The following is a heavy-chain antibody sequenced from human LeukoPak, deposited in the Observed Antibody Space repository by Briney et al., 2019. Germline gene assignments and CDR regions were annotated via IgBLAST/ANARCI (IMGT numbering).Heavy chain of an antibody. CDR1: GYTFTSYG. CDR2: INTNTGNP. J-gene: IGHJ6*02. Sequence: ASVKVSCKASGYTFTSYGISWVRQAPGQGLEWVGWINTNTGNPTYAQGFTGRFVFSLDTSVSTAYLQISSLKAEDTAVYYCAREHYDIFDSYYYGMDVWGQGTTVTVSS. V-gene: IGHV7-4-1*02. CDR3: AREHYDIFDSYYYGMDV. D-gene: IGHD3-9*01.